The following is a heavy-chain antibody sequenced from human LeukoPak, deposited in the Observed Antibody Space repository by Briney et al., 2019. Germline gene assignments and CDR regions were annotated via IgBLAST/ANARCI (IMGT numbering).Heavy chain of an antibody. D-gene: IGHD2-15*01. CDR1: GGSIGSYY. CDR3: ARGAYCSGDNCYSAWFDP. V-gene: IGHV4-59*01. J-gene: IGHJ5*02. Sequence: SETLSLTCTVSGGSIGSYYWSRIRQPPGKGLDWIGYIYYSGSTNYNPSLMSRVTISVDTSKNQFSLKLSSVTAADTAVYYCARGAYCSGDNCYSAWFDPWGQGTLVTVSS. CDR2: IYYSGST.